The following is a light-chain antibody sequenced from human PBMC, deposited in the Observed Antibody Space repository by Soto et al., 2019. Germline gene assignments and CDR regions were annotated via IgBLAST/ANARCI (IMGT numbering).Light chain of an antibody. CDR1: TSNIGSNY. V-gene: IGLV1-47*01. CDR2: RNY. J-gene: IGLJ1*01. Sequence: QSVLTQPPSASGTPGQGVTISCSGSTSNIGSNYVYWYQQLPGTAPKLLIYRNYQRPSGVPDRFSGSKSGTSASLAISGLRSDDEADYFCATWDDSLNGFYVFGTGTKVTVL. CDR3: ATWDDSLNGFYV.